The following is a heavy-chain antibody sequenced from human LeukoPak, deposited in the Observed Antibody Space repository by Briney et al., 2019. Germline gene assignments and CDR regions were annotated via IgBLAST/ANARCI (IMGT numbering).Heavy chain of an antibody. J-gene: IGHJ3*02. CDR3: ARDVEGGTFDI. CDR1: GFTFSRFW. Sequence: GGSLRLSCAASGFTFSRFWMNWVRQAPGRGLEWVVNIDQSGGRDNYVDSVKGRFTISRDNAKNSLFLGMSSLRADDTAVYFCARDVEGGTFDIWGQGTTVTVSS. V-gene: IGHV3-7*05. D-gene: IGHD3-16*01. CDR2: IDQSGGRD.